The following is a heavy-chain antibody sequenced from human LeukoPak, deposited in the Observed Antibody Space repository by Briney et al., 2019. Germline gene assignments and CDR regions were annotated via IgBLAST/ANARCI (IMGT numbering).Heavy chain of an antibody. D-gene: IGHD4-17*01. Sequence: GGSLRLSCAASGFTFSSYWMHWVRQPPGKGLVWVSRINSGGGSTTYADSVKGRFTISRDNARNTLYLQMNSLRAEDTAVYYCARSPYGGYGDNWGQGTLVTVSS. J-gene: IGHJ4*02. CDR1: GFTFSSYW. CDR3: ARSPYGGYGDN. CDR2: INSGGGST. V-gene: IGHV3-74*01.